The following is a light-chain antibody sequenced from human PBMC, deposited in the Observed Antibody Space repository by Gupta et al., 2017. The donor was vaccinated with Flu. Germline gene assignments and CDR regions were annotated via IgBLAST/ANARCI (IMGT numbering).Light chain of an antibody. CDR3: CSYADAYSLI. CDR2: DVN. CDR1: RNDVGGFNY. Sequence: QSALTQPRSVSGSPGRSVTISCTGTRNDVGGFNYVSWYEQRPGKAPKLIFFDVNKRTSGVPDRFSGSRSGNTASLTVSGLQAEDEADYYCCSYADAYSLIFGGGTKLTVL. V-gene: IGLV2-11*01. J-gene: IGLJ2*01.